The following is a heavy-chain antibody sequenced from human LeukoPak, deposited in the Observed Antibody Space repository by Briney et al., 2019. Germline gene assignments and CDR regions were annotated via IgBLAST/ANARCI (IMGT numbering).Heavy chain of an antibody. V-gene: IGHV1-46*01. CDR3: ARAEGRSKQQLLL. CDR2: INPSGGST. CDR1: GGTFSSYA. J-gene: IGHJ1*01. D-gene: IGHD6-13*01. Sequence: ASVKVSCKASGGTFSSYAISWVRQAPGQGLEWMGIINPSGGSTSYAQKFQGRVTMTRDTSTSTVYMELSSLRSEDTAVYYCARAEGRSKQQLLLWGQGTLVTVSS.